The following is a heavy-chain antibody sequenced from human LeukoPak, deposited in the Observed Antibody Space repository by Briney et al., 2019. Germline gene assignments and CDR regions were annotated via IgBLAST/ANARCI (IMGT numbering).Heavy chain of an antibody. CDR1: GGSISSDY. J-gene: IGHJ4*02. D-gene: IGHD3-10*01. Sequence: PSETLSLTCTASGGSISSDYWSWIRQPPGKGLEWIGYFYYSGSTNYNPSLKSRVTIFVDTSKNQFSLRLSSVSAADTAVYYCARARGSPSAVDYWGQGTLVIVSS. V-gene: IGHV4-59*08. CDR3: ARARGSPSAVDY. CDR2: FYYSGST.